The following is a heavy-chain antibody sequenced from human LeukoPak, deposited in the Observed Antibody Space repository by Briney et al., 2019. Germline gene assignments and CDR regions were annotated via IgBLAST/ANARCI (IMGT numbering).Heavy chain of an antibody. CDR1: GFTFSSYW. J-gene: IGHJ4*02. CDR2: INSDGSST. V-gene: IGHV3-74*01. Sequence: GGSLRLSCAASGFTFSSYWMHWVRQAPGKGLVWVSRINSDGSSTSYADSVKGRFTISRDNAKNTLYLQMNSLRAEDTALYYCARDSAGPNFDYWGQGTLVTVSS. D-gene: IGHD6-13*01. CDR3: ARDSAGPNFDY.